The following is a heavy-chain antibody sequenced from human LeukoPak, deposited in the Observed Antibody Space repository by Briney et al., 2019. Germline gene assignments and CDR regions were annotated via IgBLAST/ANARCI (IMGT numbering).Heavy chain of an antibody. J-gene: IGHJ6*03. D-gene: IGHD2-2*01. CDR2: IYYTGAT. Sequence: PSETLSLTCTVSGGSISSYYWSWIRQPPGKGLEWIGYIYYTGATNYNPSLQSRVTISVDTSDNQFSLKLTSVTAADTAVYYCARASVTSTSCQTYYYYMDVWGKGTTVTVSS. V-gene: IGHV4-59*01. CDR3: ARASVTSTSCQTYYYYMDV. CDR1: GGSISSYY.